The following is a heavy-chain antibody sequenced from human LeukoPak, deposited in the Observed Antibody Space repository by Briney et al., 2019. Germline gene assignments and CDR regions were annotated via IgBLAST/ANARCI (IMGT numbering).Heavy chain of an antibody. CDR1: GGSISSYY. CDR3: ARDGGKYCSSTSCPHFDY. V-gene: IGHV4-4*07. J-gene: IGHJ4*02. Sequence: NPSETLSLTCTVSGGSISSYYWSWIRQPAGKGLEWIGRIYTSGSTNYNPSLKSRVTISVDKSKNQISLKLSSVTAADTAVYYCARDGGKYCSSTSCPHFDYWGQGTLVTVSS. D-gene: IGHD2-2*01. CDR2: IYTSGST.